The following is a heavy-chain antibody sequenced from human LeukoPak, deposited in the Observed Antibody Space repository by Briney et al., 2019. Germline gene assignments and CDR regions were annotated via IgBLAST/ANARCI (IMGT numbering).Heavy chain of an antibody. CDR1: GYSISSGYY. Sequence: SETLSLTCAVSGYSISSGYYWGWIRQPPGKGLEWIGSIYYSGSTYYNPSLKSRVTISVDTSKNQFSLKLSSVTAADTAVYYCARRSGVVVPAARRLYYYYMDVWGKGTTVTVSS. V-gene: IGHV4-38-2*01. CDR2: IYYSGST. CDR3: ARRSGVVVPAARRLYYYYMDV. D-gene: IGHD2-2*01. J-gene: IGHJ6*03.